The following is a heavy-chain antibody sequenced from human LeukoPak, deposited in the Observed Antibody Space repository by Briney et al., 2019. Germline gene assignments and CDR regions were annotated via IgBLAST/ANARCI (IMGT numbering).Heavy chain of an antibody. J-gene: IGHJ4*02. Sequence: GGSLRLSCAASGFTFSSYSMNWVRQAPGKGLEWVSSVSSSSSYIYYADSVKGRFTISRDNAKNSLYLQMNSLRAEDTAVYYCAIPVGATRDYWGQGTLVTVSS. CDR3: AIPVGATRDY. CDR1: GFTFSSYS. CDR2: VSSSSSYI. V-gene: IGHV3-21*01. D-gene: IGHD1-26*01.